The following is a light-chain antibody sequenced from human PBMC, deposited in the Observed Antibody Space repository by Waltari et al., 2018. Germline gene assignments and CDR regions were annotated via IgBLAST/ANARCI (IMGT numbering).Light chain of an antibody. CDR1: SADLASYNL. J-gene: IGLJ1*01. CDR3: CSYTGSSTSYG. Sequence: QSALTQSASASGSPGQSITISCTGASADLASYNLVSWYQHHPAKAPKLMIYEAVKRPSGVSNRFSGAKSGTTASLIISGLQADDEADYYCCSYTGSSTSYGCGSGTKVTVL. CDR2: EAV. V-gene: IGLV2-23*01.